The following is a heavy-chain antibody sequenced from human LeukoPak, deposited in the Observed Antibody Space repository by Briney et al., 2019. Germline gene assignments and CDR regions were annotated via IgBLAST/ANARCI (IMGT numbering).Heavy chain of an antibody. Sequence: GGSLRLSCAASGFIVSSVYMSWVRQSPGKGLECVSIIYSTGDTYYADSVKGRFTISRDNAKNTLYLQINNLRAEDTAVYYCAREFNWNEGNWGQGTLVTVSS. D-gene: IGHD1-20*01. CDR2: IYSTGDT. V-gene: IGHV3-53*01. CDR3: AREFNWNEGN. J-gene: IGHJ4*02. CDR1: GFIVSSVY.